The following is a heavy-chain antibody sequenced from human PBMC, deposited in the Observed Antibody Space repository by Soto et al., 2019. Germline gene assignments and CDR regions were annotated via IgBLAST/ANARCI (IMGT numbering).Heavy chain of an antibody. J-gene: IGHJ3*02. CDR3: ARHVVGVPDAFDI. CDR2: IYPGDSDT. CDR1: GYSFTNYW. V-gene: IGHV5-51*01. D-gene: IGHD2-21*01. Sequence: PGESLKISCKGSGYSFTNYWIGWVRQMPGKGLEWMGIIYPGDSDTRYSPSFQGQATISADKSISTAYLQWSSLKASDTAMYYCARHVVGVPDAFDIWGPGTMVTVSS.